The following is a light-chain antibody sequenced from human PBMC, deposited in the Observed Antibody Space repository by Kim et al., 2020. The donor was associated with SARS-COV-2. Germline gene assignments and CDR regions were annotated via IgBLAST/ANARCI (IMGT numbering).Light chain of an antibody. V-gene: IGLV3-21*04. CDR2: YDN. Sequence: PGKTARIPCGGNDLGSPSVHWYQQKSGQAPVLIISYDNDRPSGIPERFSGSTSGNTATLTISRVGAGDEADYYCEMWGSSSGPHVVFGGGTQLTVL. CDR3: EMWGSSSGPHVV. J-gene: IGLJ3*02. CDR1: DLGSPS.